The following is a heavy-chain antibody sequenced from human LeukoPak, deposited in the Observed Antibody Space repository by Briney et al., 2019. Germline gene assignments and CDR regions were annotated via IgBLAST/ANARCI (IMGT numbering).Heavy chain of an antibody. CDR2: ISGSGGST. CDR1: GFTFSSYA. J-gene: IGHJ4*02. Sequence: GSLRLSFAASGFTFSSYAMSWVRQAPGKGLEWVSAISGSGGSTYYADSVKGRFTISRDNSKNTLYLQMNSLRAEDTAVYYWAKSLERWLPGGGDYWGQGTLVTVSS. V-gene: IGHV3-23*01. CDR3: AKSLERWLPGGGDY. D-gene: IGHD5-24*01.